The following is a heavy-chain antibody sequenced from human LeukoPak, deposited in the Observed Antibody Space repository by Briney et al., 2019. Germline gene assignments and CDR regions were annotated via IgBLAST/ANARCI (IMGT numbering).Heavy chain of an antibody. V-gene: IGHV3-23*01. CDR2: VSGSGGTT. CDR1: GFTLGEDA. J-gene: IGHJ4*02. CDR3: ARGSGDSCYHLLAD. D-gene: IGHD2-15*01. Sequence: GGSLRLSSAPSGFTLGEDAMGCASQAPGKGLEWVSVVSGSGGTTYYADSVKGRFTIPRDNSNSTVFLQMSSLRDEDTAVYYCARGSGDSCYHLLADRGEGPLVTVSS.